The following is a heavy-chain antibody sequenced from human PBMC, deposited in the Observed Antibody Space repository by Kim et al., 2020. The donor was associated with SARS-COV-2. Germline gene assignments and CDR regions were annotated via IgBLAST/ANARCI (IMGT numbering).Heavy chain of an antibody. CDR1: GGTFSSYA. CDR2: IIPISGTA. CDR3: ARLRDGYNYDYYYGMDV. V-gene: IGHV1-69*13. Sequence: SVKVSCKASGGTFSSYAISWVRQAPGQGLEWMGGIIPISGTANYAQRFQGRVTLTADESTSTASMEVSSLRSEDSAVYFCARLRDGYNYDYYYGMDVWGQGTTVTVSS. J-gene: IGHJ6*02. D-gene: IGHD5-12*01.